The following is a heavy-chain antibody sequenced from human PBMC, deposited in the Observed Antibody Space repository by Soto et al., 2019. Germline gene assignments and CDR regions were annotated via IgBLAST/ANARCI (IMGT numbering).Heavy chain of an antibody. Sequence: PSETLSLTCLVSGASVGSGSYFWSWIRQPPGKRLEFLGYVFYTGNTNYNPSVQNRVSISVDTSKNQFSLRLSSLTTADTAVYYCARVRNYYDSSGHRRFFDHWGQGTSVTVSS. D-gene: IGHD3-22*01. CDR3: ARVRNYYDSSGHRRFFDH. V-gene: IGHV4-61*01. J-gene: IGHJ4*02. CDR1: GASVGSGSYF. CDR2: VFYTGNT.